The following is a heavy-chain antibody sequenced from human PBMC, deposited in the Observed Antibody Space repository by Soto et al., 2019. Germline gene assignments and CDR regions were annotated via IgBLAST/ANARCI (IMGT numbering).Heavy chain of an antibody. Sequence: QVQLQESGPGLVKSSETLSLTCTVSGASISSGDYYWSWIRQPPGKGLEWIGYIYYSGSTYYNPSLKSRVSISIDMSKNQFSLNLISVTAADTAVYYCARVLREKEPTVWFDPWGRGTLVTVSS. CDR2: IYYSGST. CDR1: GASISSGDYY. V-gene: IGHV4-30-4*01. D-gene: IGHD3-10*01. CDR3: ARVLREKEPTVWFDP. J-gene: IGHJ5*02.